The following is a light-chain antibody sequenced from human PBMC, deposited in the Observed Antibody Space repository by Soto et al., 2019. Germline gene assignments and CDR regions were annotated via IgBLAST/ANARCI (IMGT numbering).Light chain of an antibody. Sequence: IVLTQAPGTLSLSPGERATLSCRASQSVDSTYLAWYQHKPGQPPRLLIYAASSRATGIPDRFSGSGSGTDFTLTISRLEPEDFAVYYCQQYDNSLYTFGQGTKVDIK. CDR1: QSVDSTY. J-gene: IGKJ2*01. CDR2: AAS. V-gene: IGKV3-20*01. CDR3: QQYDNSLYT.